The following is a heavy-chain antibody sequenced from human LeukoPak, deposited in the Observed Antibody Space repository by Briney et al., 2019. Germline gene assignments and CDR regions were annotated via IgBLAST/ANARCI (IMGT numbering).Heavy chain of an antibody. CDR3: ARRVRDSSGWSDAFDI. Sequence: SQTLSLTCTVSGGSISSYYWSWIRQPPGKGLEWIAYIYYSGSTNYNTSLKSRVTISVDTSKNQFSLKLSSVTAADTAVYYCARRVRDSSGWSDAFDIWGQGTMVTVSS. J-gene: IGHJ3*02. V-gene: IGHV4-59*08. D-gene: IGHD6-19*01. CDR1: GGSISSYY. CDR2: IYYSGST.